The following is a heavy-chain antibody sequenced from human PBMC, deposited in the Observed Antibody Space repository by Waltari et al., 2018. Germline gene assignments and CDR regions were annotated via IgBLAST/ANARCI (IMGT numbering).Heavy chain of an antibody. D-gene: IGHD6-13*01. CDR1: GFTFSSYA. Sequence: EVQLLESGGGLVQPGGSLRLSCAASGFTFSSYAMSWVRQAPGKGLEWVSAISGSGGSTDDADAVKGRFIISRDNSKNTLYLQMNSLRAEDTGVYYCAKDTYSSSWYYYYYGMDVWGQGTTVTVSS. CDR3: AKDTYSSSWYYYYYGMDV. J-gene: IGHJ6*02. CDR2: ISGSGGST. V-gene: IGHV3-23*01.